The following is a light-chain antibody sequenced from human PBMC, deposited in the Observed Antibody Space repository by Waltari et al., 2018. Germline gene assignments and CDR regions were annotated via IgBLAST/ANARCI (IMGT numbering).Light chain of an antibody. CDR1: SSNFGNNY. Sequence: QSVLTQPPSVSAPPGQKVTISGSGSSSNFGNNYVAWYQQFPGTAPKLLIYHNNKRPSGIPDRFSGSKSGTSATLGITGLQTGDEADYYCGTWDSSLRGGVFGGGTKLTVL. V-gene: IGLV1-51*01. J-gene: IGLJ2*01. CDR2: HNN. CDR3: GTWDSSLRGGV.